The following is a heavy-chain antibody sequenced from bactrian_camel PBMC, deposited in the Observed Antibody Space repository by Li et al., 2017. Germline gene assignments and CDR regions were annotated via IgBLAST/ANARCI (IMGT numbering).Heavy chain of an antibody. J-gene: IGHJ4*01. CDR1: GITYSSYC. CDR2: IDSDGST. CDR3: AAEGGSWSVDHPCGRHGFHSKTGNY. Sequence: HVQLVESGGGQVQTGGSLRLSCAASGITYSSYCMGWFRQAPGKEREGVAAIDSDGSTSYADSVKGRFTISKDNAKNTLYLQMNSLKPEDTAKYYCAAEGGSWSVDHPCGRHGFHSKTGNYWGQGTQVTVS. V-gene: IGHV3S57*01. D-gene: IGHD6*01.